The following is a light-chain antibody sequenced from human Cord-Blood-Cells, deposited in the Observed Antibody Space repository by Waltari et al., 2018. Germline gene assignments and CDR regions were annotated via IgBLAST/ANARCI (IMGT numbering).Light chain of an antibody. CDR1: SSNICTHY. V-gene: IGLV1-51*02. J-gene: IGLJ2*01. CDR2: ENN. Sequence: SVLTPPPSVSAAPGQKVTISCSGSSSNICTHYVPCYQQLPGTAPKLLIYENNKRPSGIPDRFSGSKSGTSATLGITGLQTGDEADYYCGTWDSSLSAVVFGGGTKLTVL. CDR3: GTWDSSLSAVV.